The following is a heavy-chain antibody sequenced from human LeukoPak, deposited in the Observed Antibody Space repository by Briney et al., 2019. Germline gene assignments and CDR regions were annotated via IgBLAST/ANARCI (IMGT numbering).Heavy chain of an antibody. V-gene: IGHV3-30-3*01. D-gene: IGHD3-10*01. J-gene: IGHJ4*02. CDR3: ARDSVAYGSGSYFFDY. CDR2: ISYDGSNK. CDR1: GFTFSSYA. Sequence: GSSLRLSCAASGFTFSSYAMHWVRQAPGKGLEWVAVISYDGSNKYYADSVKGRFTISRDNSKNTLYLQMNSLRAEDTAVYYCARDSVAYGSGSYFFDYWGQGTLVTVSS.